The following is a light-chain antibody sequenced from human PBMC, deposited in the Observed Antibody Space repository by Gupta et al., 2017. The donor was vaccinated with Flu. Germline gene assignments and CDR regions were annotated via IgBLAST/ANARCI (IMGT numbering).Light chain of an antibody. J-gene: IGKJ4*01. Sequence: PYFLSASVGDRVSITSLASQGIRSYLAWYQQKAGKAPKLLINGASTVQRGVPSRFSGSGSGTEFTLTISSLQPEDFATYYCLQLNSYPLTFGGGTKVEIK. V-gene: IGKV1-9*01. CDR1: QGIRSY. CDR2: GAS. CDR3: LQLNSYPLT.